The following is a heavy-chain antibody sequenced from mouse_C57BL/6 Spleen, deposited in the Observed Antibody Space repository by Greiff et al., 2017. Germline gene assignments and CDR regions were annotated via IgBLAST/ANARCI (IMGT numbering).Heavy chain of an antibody. V-gene: IGHV1-80*01. CDR1: GYAFSSYW. CDR3: ARKGNWVMDY. D-gene: IGHD4-1*01. J-gene: IGHJ4*01. CDR2: IYPGDGDT. Sequence: QVQLKESGAELVKPGASVKISCKASGYAFSSYWMNWVKQRPGKGLEWIGQIYPGDGDTNYNGKFKGKATLTADKSSSTAYMQLSSLTSEDSAVYFCARKGNWVMDYWGQGTSVTVSS.